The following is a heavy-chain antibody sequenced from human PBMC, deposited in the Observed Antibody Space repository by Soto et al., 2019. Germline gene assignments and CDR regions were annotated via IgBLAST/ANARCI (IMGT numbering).Heavy chain of an antibody. J-gene: IGHJ4*02. CDR3: ARERQYEPLLY. D-gene: IGHD2-2*01. V-gene: IGHV1-18*01. CDR1: GYTFTNYG. CDR2: VSAYNRNT. Sequence: QVQLVQSGVEVKKPGASVKVSCQASGYTFTNYGITWLRQAPGQGLEWMGWVSAYNRNTNYAPRFQDRVTMTTDTSTRTAYMELRNLKSDDTAIYFCARERQYEPLLYWGQGTLVTVSS.